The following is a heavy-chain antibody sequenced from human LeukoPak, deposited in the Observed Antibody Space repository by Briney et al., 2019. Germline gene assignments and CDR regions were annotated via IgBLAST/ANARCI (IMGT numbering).Heavy chain of an antibody. V-gene: IGHV4-34*01. Sequence: SETLSLTCAVYGGSFSGYYWSWIRQPPGKGLEWIGEINHSGSTNYNPSLKSRVTISVDKSKNQFSLKLSSVTAADTAVYYCAMYYYDSSGYYFDYWGQGTLVTVSS. CDR2: INHSGST. CDR1: GGSFSGYY. CDR3: AMYYYDSSGYYFDY. D-gene: IGHD3-22*01. J-gene: IGHJ4*02.